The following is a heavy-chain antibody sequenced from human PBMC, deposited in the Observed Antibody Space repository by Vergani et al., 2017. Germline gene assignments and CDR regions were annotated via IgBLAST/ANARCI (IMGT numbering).Heavy chain of an antibody. CDR2: IYTSGST. CDR1: GGSISSSSYY. Sequence: QLQLQESGPGLVKPSETLSLTCTVSGGSISSSSYYWGWIRQPPGKGLEWIGRIYTSGSTNYNPSLKSRVTMSVDTSKNQFSLKLSSVTAADTAVYYCARDLGYCSGGSCLVGYYYYYGMDVWGQGTTVTVSS. V-gene: IGHV4-39*07. J-gene: IGHJ6*02. CDR3: ARDLGYCSGGSCLVGYYYYYGMDV. D-gene: IGHD2-15*01.